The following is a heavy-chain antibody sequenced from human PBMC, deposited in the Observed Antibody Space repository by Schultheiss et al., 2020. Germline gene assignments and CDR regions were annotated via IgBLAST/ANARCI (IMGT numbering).Heavy chain of an antibody. CDR3: AREGIVVVPAPKGLDP. D-gene: IGHD2-2*01. V-gene: IGHV3-53*01. Sequence: ETLSLTCAASGFTFSSYSMNWVRQAPGKGLEWVSVIYSGGSTYYADSVKGRFTISRDNAKNSLYLQMNSLRAEDTAVYYCAREGIVVVPAPKGLDPWGQGTLVTVSS. CDR1: GFTFSSYS. J-gene: IGHJ5*02. CDR2: IYSGGST.